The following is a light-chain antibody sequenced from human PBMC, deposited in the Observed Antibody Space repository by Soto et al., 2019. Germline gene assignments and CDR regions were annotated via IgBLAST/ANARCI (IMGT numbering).Light chain of an antibody. Sequence: SSELTQPPSVSGAPGKTASVACGGSNIGSKSVHWYQKKSGQAPVLVMYYDSDRPSGIPERFSGSNSGNTATLTISRVEAGDEADYYCQVWDISSGNVVFGGGTKLTVL. CDR1: NIGSKS. CDR3: QVWDISSGNVV. J-gene: IGLJ3*02. V-gene: IGLV3-21*01. CDR2: YDS.